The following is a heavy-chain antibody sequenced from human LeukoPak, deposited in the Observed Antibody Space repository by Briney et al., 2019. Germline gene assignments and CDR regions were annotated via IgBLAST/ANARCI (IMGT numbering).Heavy chain of an antibody. CDR1: GGSISGGY. V-gene: IGHV4-4*09. CDR2: VYTSGST. D-gene: IGHD4-11*01. Sequence: PSETLSLTCTVSGGSISGGYWSWVRQPPGRGLEWIGYVYTSGSTNYNPSLKSRVTISVDTSKSQFALKLSSVTAADTAVYYCAKSYFDYSTYYSYYFNLWGQGALVTVSS. CDR3: AKSYFDYSTYYSYYFNL. J-gene: IGHJ4*02.